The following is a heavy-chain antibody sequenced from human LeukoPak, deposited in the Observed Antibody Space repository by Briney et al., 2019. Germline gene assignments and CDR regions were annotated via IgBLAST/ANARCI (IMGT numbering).Heavy chain of an antibody. CDR1: GFTFSSYA. CDR3: AKSILATDPYGMDV. J-gene: IGHJ6*02. V-gene: IGHV3-23*01. CDR2: ISGSGGST. Sequence: GGSLRLSCAASGFTFSSYAMSWVRQAPGKGLEWVSAISGSGGSTYYADSVEGRFTISRDNSKNTLYLQMNSLRAEDTAVYYCAKSILATDPYGMDVWGQGTTVTVSS. D-gene: IGHD2-21*01.